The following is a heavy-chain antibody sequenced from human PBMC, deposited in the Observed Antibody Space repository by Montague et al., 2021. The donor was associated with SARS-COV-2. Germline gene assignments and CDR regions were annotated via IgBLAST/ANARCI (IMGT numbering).Heavy chain of an antibody. D-gene: IGHD3-22*01. CDR2: ISSNGKT. CDR3: ARRGYYDSAGYHWHLDL. J-gene: IGHJ2*01. Sequence: SETRSLTCTVSGGSINDHYRSWIRQSPGKGLEWIGYISSNGKTNYNPSPRSRVTLSADASRNEFSLKLDSVTAADTAVYFCARRGYYDSAGYHWHLDLWGRGMLVTVSS. CDR1: GGSINDHY. V-gene: IGHV4-4*08.